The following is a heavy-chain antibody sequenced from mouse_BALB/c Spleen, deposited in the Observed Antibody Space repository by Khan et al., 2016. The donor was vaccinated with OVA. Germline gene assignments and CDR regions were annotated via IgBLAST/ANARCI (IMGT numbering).Heavy chain of an antibody. CDR3: ARSGQIGLRGGFTY. V-gene: IGHV1-4*01. Sequence: QVQLKQSGAELARPGASVKMSCKTSGYTFTTYTLHWVKQRPGRSLEWIGYINPSNDYTNYNQKFKDKSTLTADKSSSTAYMQLSSLTSEDSVVYYCARSGQIGLRGGFTYWGQGTLVTVSA. J-gene: IGHJ3*01. CDR1: GYTFTTYT. D-gene: IGHD3-2*01. CDR2: INPSNDYT.